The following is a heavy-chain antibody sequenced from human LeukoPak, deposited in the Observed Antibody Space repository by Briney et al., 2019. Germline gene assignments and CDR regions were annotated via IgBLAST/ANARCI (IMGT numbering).Heavy chain of an antibody. V-gene: IGHV4-61*05. CDR1: GGSISSSSYY. Sequence: SETLSLTCTVSGGSISSSSYYWGWIRQPPGKGLEWIGYIYYSGSTNYNPSLKSRATISVDTSKNQFSLKLSSVTAADTAVYYCARANSYYYGDLDYWGQGALVTVSS. D-gene: IGHD4-17*01. CDR2: IYYSGST. J-gene: IGHJ4*02. CDR3: ARANSYYYGDLDY.